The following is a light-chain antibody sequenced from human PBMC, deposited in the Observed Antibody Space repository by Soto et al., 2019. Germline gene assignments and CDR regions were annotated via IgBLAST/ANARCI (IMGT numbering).Light chain of an antibody. J-gene: IGKJ5*01. CDR3: QQYNNWPPIT. CDR2: GAS. CDR1: QSVSSK. Sequence: EVVRTQSPATLSLSAGERVTLSCRASQSVSSKLAWYQQKPGQAPRLLIYGASTRATGIPARFSGSGSGTELTLTISSLQSEDFAVYYCQQYNNWPPITFGQGTRLEIK. V-gene: IGKV3-15*01.